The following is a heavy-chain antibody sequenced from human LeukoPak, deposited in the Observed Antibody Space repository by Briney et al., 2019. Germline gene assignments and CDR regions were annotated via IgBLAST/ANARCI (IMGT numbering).Heavy chain of an antibody. Sequence: GESLKISCKGSEYSFATYWIGWVRQMPGQGLEWMGIIFPGDSDTRYSPSFQGQVTISADKPISTAYLQWSSLKASDTAIYYCASEYCSGGNCYFDYWGQGTLVTVSS. V-gene: IGHV5-51*04. J-gene: IGHJ4*02. D-gene: IGHD2-15*01. CDR1: EYSFATYW. CDR3: ASEYCSGGNCYFDY. CDR2: IFPGDSDT.